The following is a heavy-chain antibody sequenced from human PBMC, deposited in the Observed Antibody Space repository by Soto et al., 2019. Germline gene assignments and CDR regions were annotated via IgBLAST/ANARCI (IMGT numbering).Heavy chain of an antibody. Sequence: EVQLVESGGDLVQRGGSLRLSCAASGFPFSSYWMHWVRHTPGKGLDWVARISGEGVTTYYADSVTGQFTVSRDNAKNTLSLQISGLRAEDTAVYYCAREYYGLLTGYYTDYWGQGTLVSVSS. D-gene: IGHD3-9*01. CDR3: AREYYGLLTGYYTDY. CDR1: GFPFSSYW. V-gene: IGHV3-74*01. J-gene: IGHJ4*02. CDR2: ISGEGVTT.